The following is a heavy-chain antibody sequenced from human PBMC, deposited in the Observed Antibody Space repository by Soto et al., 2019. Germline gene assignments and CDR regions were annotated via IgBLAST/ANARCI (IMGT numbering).Heavy chain of an antibody. CDR2: INAGNGNT. J-gene: IGHJ4*02. CDR3: ARWYCSNGVCYYFDY. Sequence: ASVKVSCKASGYTFTSYAMHWVRQAPGQRLEWMGWINAGNGNTKYSQKFQGRVTISRDTSASTAYTELSSLKSEDTAVYYCARWYCSNGVCYYFDYWGQGTLVTVSS. D-gene: IGHD2-8*01. CDR1: GYTFTSYA. V-gene: IGHV1-3*01.